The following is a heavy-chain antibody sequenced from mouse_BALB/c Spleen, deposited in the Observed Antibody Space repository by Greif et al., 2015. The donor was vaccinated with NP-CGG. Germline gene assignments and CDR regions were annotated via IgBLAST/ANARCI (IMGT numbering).Heavy chain of an antibody. V-gene: IGHV1S81*02. CDR1: GYTFTSYW. CDR3: ARGYYDYDWFAY. Sequence: VQLQQSGAELVKPGASVKLSCKASGYTFTSYWMHWVKQRPGQGLEWIGEINPSNGRTNYNEKFKSKATLTVDKSSSTAYMQLSSLTSEDSAVYYCARGYYDYDWFAYWSQGTLVTVSA. J-gene: IGHJ3*01. D-gene: IGHD2-4*01. CDR2: INPSNGRT.